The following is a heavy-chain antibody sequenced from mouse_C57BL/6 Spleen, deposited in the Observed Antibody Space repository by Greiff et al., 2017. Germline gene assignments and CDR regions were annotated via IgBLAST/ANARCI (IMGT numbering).Heavy chain of an antibody. Sequence: VQLQQSGAELVKPGASVKFSCTASGFNIKDYYMSWVQQRTEQGLEWIGSIDPEDGDTKYAPKFQGRVTISTDTATNTVYLQLSSLTSEDTAVYYCARSAYYCYDAWFAYWGQGTLVTVSA. CDR2: IDPEDGDT. J-gene: IGHJ3*01. V-gene: IGHV14-2*01. CDR3: ARSAYYCYDAWFAY. D-gene: IGHD2-9*01. CDR1: GFNIKDYY.